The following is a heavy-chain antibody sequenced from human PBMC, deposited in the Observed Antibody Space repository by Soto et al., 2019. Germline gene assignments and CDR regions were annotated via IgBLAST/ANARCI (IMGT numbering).Heavy chain of an antibody. CDR1: GFTFSSYG. J-gene: IGHJ4*02. V-gene: IGHV3-33*01. CDR2: IWHDGSIK. Sequence: QVQLVESGGGVVQPGRSLRLSCAPSGFTFSSYGMHWVRQAPGKGLEWVSVIWHDGSIKYYADSVKGRFTISRDNSKNTLYLQMSRLRAEDTAVYYCARDEGLYGAGSYWLDYWGQGTLVPVSS. D-gene: IGHD3-10*01. CDR3: ARDEGLYGAGSYWLDY.